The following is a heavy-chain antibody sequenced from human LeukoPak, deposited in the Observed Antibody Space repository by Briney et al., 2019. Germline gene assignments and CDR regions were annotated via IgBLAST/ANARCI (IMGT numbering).Heavy chain of an antibody. V-gene: IGHV3-7*03. J-gene: IGHJ4*02. Sequence: GGCLRLSCAASGFTFSSYWMSWVRQAPGKGLEWVANINKDGGEKYYVDSVKGRFTISRDNAKNSLYLQMNSLRADDTAVYYCVKDPPPRYSGSPPAYWGQGTLVTVSS. CDR3: VKDPPPRYSGSPPAY. CDR1: GFTFSSYW. CDR2: INKDGGEK. D-gene: IGHD1-26*01.